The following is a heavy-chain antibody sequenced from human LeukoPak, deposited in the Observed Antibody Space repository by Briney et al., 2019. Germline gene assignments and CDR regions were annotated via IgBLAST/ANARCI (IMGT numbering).Heavy chain of an antibody. CDR2: IYYSGST. Sequence: SETLSLTCTVSGGSISSSSYYWGWIRQPPGKGLEWIGSIYYSGSTYYNPSLKSRVTISVDTSKNQFSLKLSSVTAADTAVYYCARLPKAHPNVDYWGQGTLVTVSS. CDR1: GGSISSSSYY. V-gene: IGHV4-39*01. D-gene: IGHD4/OR15-4a*01. J-gene: IGHJ4*02. CDR3: ARLPKAHPNVDY.